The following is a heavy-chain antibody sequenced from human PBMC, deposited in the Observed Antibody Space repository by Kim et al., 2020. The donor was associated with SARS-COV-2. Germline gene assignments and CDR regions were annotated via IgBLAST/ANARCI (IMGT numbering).Heavy chain of an antibody. CDR2: T. CDR3: ARDYYPYGMDV. J-gene: IGHJ6*02. Sequence: TNYAQKLQGRVTMTTDTSTSTAYMELRSLRSDDTAVYYCARDYYPYGMDVWGQGTTVTVSS. D-gene: IGHD3-22*01. V-gene: IGHV1-18*01.